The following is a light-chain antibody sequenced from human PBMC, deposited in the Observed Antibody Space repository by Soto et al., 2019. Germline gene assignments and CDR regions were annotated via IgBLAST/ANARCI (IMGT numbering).Light chain of an antibody. CDR1: SSNIGANY. Sequence: QSVLTQPPSASGTPGQRVTISCSGSSSNIGANYVYWYQHLPGTAPKLLIHSNNQRPSGVPDRFSGSKSGTSASLAISGLRSDDEADYYRFSYADTNNFVFGSGTKLTVL. V-gene: IGLV1-47*02. J-gene: IGLJ1*01. CDR3: FSYADTNNFV. CDR2: SNN.